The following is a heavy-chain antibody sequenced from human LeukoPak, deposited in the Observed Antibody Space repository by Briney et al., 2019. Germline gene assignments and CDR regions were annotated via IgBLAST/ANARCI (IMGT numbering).Heavy chain of an antibody. V-gene: IGHV1-2*02. CDR3: ARDRIAVPNWFDP. CDR1: GYTLTELS. CDR2: INPNSGGT. J-gene: IGHJ5*02. D-gene: IGHD6-19*01. Sequence: GASVKVSCKVSGYTLTELSMHWVRQAPGQGLEWMGWINPNSGGTNYAQKFQGRVTTTRDTSISTAYMELSRLRSDDTAVYYCARDRIAVPNWFDPWGQGTLVTVSS.